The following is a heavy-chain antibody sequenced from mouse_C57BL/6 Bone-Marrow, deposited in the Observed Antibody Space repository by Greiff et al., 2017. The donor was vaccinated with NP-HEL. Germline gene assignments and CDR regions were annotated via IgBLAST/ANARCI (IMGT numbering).Heavy chain of an antibody. CDR3: ARNDYSNYWYFDY. V-gene: IGHV1-54*01. CDR1: GYAFTNYL. Sequence: QVQLQQSGAELVRPGTSVKVSCKASGYAFTNYLIEWVTQRPGQGLEWIGVINPGSGGTNYNEKFKGKATLTADKSSSTAYMQLSSLTSEDSAVYFCARNDYSNYWYFDYWGQGTTLTVSS. CDR2: INPGSGGT. D-gene: IGHD2-5*01. J-gene: IGHJ2*01.